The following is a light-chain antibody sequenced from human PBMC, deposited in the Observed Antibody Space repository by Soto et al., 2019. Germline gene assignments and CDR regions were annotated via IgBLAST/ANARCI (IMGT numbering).Light chain of an antibody. CDR1: QSISSW. J-gene: IGKJ4*01. Sequence: DIQMTQSPSTLSASVGDRVTITCRASQSISSWSAWYQQKPGKAPNLLIYKTSSLESGVPSRFSGSGSGTEFTLTVNSLQPDDFATYYCQQYDSYPLTFGGGTKVDIK. CDR3: QQYDSYPLT. CDR2: KTS. V-gene: IGKV1-5*03.